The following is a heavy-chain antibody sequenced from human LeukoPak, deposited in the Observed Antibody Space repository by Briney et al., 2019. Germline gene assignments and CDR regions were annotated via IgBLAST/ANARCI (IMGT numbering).Heavy chain of an antibody. CDR1: GYTFTSYG. CDR2: ISAYNGNT. V-gene: IGHV1-18*01. D-gene: IGHD1-14*01. CDR3: ASLPDLSWPDDAFDI. J-gene: IGHJ3*02. Sequence: ASVKVSCKASGYTFTSYGISWVRQAPGQGLEWMGWISAYNGNTNYAQKLQGRVTMTTDTSTSTAYMELRSLRSDDTAVYYCASLPDLSWPDDAFDIWGQGTMVTVSS.